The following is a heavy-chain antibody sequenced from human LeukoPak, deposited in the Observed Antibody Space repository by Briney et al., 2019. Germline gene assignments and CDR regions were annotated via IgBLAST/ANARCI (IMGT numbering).Heavy chain of an antibody. CDR2: IIPIFGTA. CDR1: GGTFISYA. Sequence: ASVKVSCKASGGTFISYAISWVRQAPGQGLEWMGGIIPIFGTANYAQKFQGRVTITADKSTSTAYMELSSLRSEDTAVYYCARVGGAYCGGDCYSVYAFDIWGQGTMVTVSS. J-gene: IGHJ3*02. CDR3: ARVGGAYCGGDCYSVYAFDI. V-gene: IGHV1-69*06. D-gene: IGHD2-21*02.